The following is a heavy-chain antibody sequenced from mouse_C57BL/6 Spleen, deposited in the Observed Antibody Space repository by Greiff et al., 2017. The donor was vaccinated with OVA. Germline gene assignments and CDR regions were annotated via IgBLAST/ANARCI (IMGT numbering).Heavy chain of an antibody. Sequence: VQLQQSGPGLVKPSQSLSLTCSVTGYSITSGYYWNWIRQFPGNKLEWMGYISYDGSNNYNPSLKNRISITRDTSKNQFFLKLNSVTTEDTATYYCAREGGDYGSSYFDYWGQGTTLTVSS. CDR3: AREGGDYGSSYFDY. J-gene: IGHJ2*01. CDR2: ISYDGSN. V-gene: IGHV3-6*01. D-gene: IGHD1-1*01. CDR1: GYSITSGYY.